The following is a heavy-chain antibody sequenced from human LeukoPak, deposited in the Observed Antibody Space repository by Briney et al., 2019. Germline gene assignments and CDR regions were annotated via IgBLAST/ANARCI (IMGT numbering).Heavy chain of an antibody. D-gene: IGHD6-19*01. J-gene: IGHJ4*02. Sequence: PSETLSLTCAVYGGSFSGYYWSWIRQPPGKGREWVSSISSSSSDIYYADSVKGRFTISRDNAKNSLYLQMNSLRAEDTAVYYCARRPAGMSGWYIGDWGQGTLVTVSS. CDR1: GGSFSGYY. CDR3: ARRPAGMSGWYIGD. V-gene: IGHV3-21*01. CDR2: ISSSSSDI.